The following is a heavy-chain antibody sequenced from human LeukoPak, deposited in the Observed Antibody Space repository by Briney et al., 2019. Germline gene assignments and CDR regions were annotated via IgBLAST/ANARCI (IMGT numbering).Heavy chain of an antibody. Sequence: GGSLRLSCAASGFTFSSYGMHWVRQAPGKGLEWVAFIRYDGSNKYYADSVKGRFTISRDNSKNTLYLQMNSLRAEDTAVYYCARFGGVIAEGDYWGQGTLVTVSS. CDR3: ARFGGVIAEGDY. CDR1: GFTFSSYG. CDR2: IRYDGSNK. V-gene: IGHV3-30*02. J-gene: IGHJ4*02. D-gene: IGHD3-16*01.